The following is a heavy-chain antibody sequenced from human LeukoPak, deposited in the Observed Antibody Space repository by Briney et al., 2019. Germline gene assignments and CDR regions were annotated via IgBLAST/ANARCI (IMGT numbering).Heavy chain of an antibody. Sequence: GGSLRLSCAASGFSFSSYTMNWVRQAPGKGLEWVSIISSSSSYIYYAESVKGRFTISRDNAKNALYLQMNSLRVEDTAVYYCARDGRCGGDCYASWGQGTLVTVSS. CDR3: ARDGRCGGDCYAS. V-gene: IGHV3-21*01. CDR1: GFSFSSYT. D-gene: IGHD2-21*02. J-gene: IGHJ4*02. CDR2: ISSSSSYI.